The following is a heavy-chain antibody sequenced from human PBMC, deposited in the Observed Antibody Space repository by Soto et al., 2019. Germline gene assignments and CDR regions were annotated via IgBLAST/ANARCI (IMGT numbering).Heavy chain of an antibody. J-gene: IGHJ6*02. CDR1: GFTFSNAW. CDR3: TTGGVSRAKYYYYGMDV. D-gene: IGHD3-3*01. Sequence: GGSLRLSCAASGFTFSNAWMSWVRQAPGKGLEWVGRIKSKTDGGTTDYAAPVKGRFTISRDDSKNTLYLQMNSLKTEDTAVYYCTTGGVSRAKYYYYGMDVWGQGTTVTVSS. CDR2: IKSKTDGGTT. V-gene: IGHV3-15*01.